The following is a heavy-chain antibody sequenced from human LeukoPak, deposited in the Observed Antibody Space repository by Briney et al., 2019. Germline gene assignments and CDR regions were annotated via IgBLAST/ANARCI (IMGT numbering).Heavy chain of an antibody. V-gene: IGHV3-23*01. CDR2: INGSGDAT. CDR3: AKGEGYYYDSSAYYLDY. D-gene: IGHD3-22*01. CDR1: GFIFSHYT. Sequence: GGSLRLSCAVSGFIFSHYTMTWVRQAPGKGLEWVSSINGSGDATKYADSVMGRFTISRDNSKNTLSLQMNSLRDEDTAVYYCAKGEGYYYDSSAYYLDYWGQGTLVTVSS. J-gene: IGHJ4*02.